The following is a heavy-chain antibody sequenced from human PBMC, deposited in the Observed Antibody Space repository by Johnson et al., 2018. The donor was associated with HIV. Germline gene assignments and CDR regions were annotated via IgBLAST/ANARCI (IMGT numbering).Heavy chain of an antibody. J-gene: IGHJ3*02. CDR3: TTDDYDSSGRAFDI. Sequence: VQLVESGGGLVHPGGSLRLSCTASGFTFGDYAMSWVRQAPGKGLEWVGFIRSKAYGGTTEYAASVKGRFTISRDDSKNTLYLQMNSLKTEDTAVYYCTTDDYDSSGRAFDIWGQGTMVTVSS. CDR1: GFTFGDYA. D-gene: IGHD3-22*01. CDR2: IRSKAYGGTT. V-gene: IGHV3-49*04.